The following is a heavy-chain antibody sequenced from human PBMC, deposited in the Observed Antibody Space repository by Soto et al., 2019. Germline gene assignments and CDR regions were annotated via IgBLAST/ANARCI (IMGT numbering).Heavy chain of an antibody. V-gene: IGHV1-18*01. Sequence: ASVKVSCKASGYTFTSYGISWVRQAPGQGLEWMGWISAYNGNTNYAQKLQGRVTMTTDTSASTAYMELRSLRSDDTAVYYCAFEYYDILTGLYNWLDPWGQGTLVTVSS. D-gene: IGHD3-9*01. CDR1: GYTFTSYG. CDR3: AFEYYDILTGLYNWLDP. J-gene: IGHJ5*02. CDR2: ISAYNGNT.